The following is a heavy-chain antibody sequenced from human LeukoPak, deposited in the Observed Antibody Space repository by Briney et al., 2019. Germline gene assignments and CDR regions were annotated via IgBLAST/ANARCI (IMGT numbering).Heavy chain of an antibody. CDR1: GYTFTSYG. CDR2: ISAYNGNT. D-gene: IGHD1-14*01. J-gene: IGHJ5*02. V-gene: IGHV1-18*01. CDR3: ARGGPGRYYNWFDP. Sequence: ASVKVSCKASGYTFTSYGISWVRQAPGRGLEWRGWISAYNGNTNYAQKLQGRVTMTTDTSTSTAYMELRSLRSDDTAVYYCARGGPGRYYNWFDPWGQGTLVTVSS.